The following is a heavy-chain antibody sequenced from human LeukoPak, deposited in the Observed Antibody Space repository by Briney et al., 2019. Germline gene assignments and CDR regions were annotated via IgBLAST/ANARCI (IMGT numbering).Heavy chain of an antibody. V-gene: IGHV3-53*01. CDR3: AGGYSSSWYELGSAFDI. J-gene: IGHJ3*02. CDR2: IYSGGST. Sequence: SGGSLRLSCAASGFTVSSNYMNWVRQAPGKGLEWVSVIYSGGSTYYADSVKGRFTISRDNSKNTLYLQMNSLRAEYTAVYYCAGGYSSSWYELGSAFDIWGQGTMVTVSS. D-gene: IGHD6-13*01. CDR1: GFTVSSNY.